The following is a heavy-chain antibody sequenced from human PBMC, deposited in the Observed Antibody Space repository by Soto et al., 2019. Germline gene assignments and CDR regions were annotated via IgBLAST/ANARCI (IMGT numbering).Heavy chain of an antibody. Sequence: PSETLSLTCTVSGGSISSGGYYWSWIRQHPGKGLEWIGYIYYSGITYYNPSLKSRVTISVDTSKNQFSLKLSSVTAADTAVYYCAREGAAGSNNWFDPWGQGTLVTVSS. CDR2: IYYSGIT. D-gene: IGHD6-13*01. J-gene: IGHJ5*02. CDR1: GGSISSGGYY. CDR3: AREGAAGSNNWFDP. V-gene: IGHV4-31*03.